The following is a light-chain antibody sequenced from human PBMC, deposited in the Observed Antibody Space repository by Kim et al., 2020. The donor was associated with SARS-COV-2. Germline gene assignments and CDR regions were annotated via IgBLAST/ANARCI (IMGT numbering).Light chain of an antibody. J-gene: IGLJ2*01. CDR3: QVWDSSNVV. V-gene: IGLV3-9*01. CDR1: NIGSKN. Sequence: SYELTQPLSVSVALGQTARITGGGNNIGSKNVHWYQQKPGQAPVLVIYRDSNRPSGIPERFSGSNSGNTATLTISRAQAGDEADYYCQVWDSSNVVFGGGTQLTVL. CDR2: RDS.